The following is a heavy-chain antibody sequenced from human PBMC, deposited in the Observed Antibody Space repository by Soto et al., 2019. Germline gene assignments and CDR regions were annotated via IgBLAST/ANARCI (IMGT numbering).Heavy chain of an antibody. Sequence: ASVKVSCQASRYTFTSYGISWVRQAPGQGLEWMGWISAYNGNTSDAQKLQGRVTMTTDTSTSTAYMELRSLRSDDTAVYYCAREIEYYYDSSGYRRFDYWGQGTLVTVSS. D-gene: IGHD3-22*01. J-gene: IGHJ4*02. CDR1: RYTFTSYG. V-gene: IGHV1-18*01. CDR3: AREIEYYYDSSGYRRFDY. CDR2: ISAYNGNT.